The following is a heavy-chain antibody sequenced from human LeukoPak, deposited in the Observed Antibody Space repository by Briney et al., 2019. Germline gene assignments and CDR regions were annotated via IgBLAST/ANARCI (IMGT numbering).Heavy chain of an antibody. CDR2: IYHSGST. CDR1: GGSISSGGYS. Sequence: SETLSLTCAVSGGSISSGGYSWSWIRQPPGKGQEWIGYIYHSGSTYYNPSLKSRVTISVDRSKNQFSLKLSSVTAADTAVYYCARGPSGPYYFDYWGQGTLVTVSS. CDR3: ARGPSGPYYFDY. D-gene: IGHD1-26*01. V-gene: IGHV4-30-2*01. J-gene: IGHJ4*02.